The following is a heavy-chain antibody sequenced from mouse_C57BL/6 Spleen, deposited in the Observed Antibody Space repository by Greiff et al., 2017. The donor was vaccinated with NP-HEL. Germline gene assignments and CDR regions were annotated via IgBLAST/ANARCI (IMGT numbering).Heavy chain of an antibody. D-gene: IGHD2-5*01. Sequence: QVQLQQSGAELVKPGASVKISCKASGYAFSSYWMNWVKQRPGKGLEWIGQIYPGDGDTNYNGKFKGKATLTADKSSSTAYMQLSSLTSEDSAVYFCARDDSNYGYFDYWGQGTTLTVSS. CDR2: IYPGDGDT. J-gene: IGHJ2*01. V-gene: IGHV1-80*01. CDR1: GYAFSSYW. CDR3: ARDDSNYGYFDY.